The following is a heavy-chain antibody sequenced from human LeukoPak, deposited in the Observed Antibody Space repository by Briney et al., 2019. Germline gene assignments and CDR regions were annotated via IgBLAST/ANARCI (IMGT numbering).Heavy chain of an antibody. CDR1: GYSISSGYY. CDR2: IYHSGRT. Sequence: PSETLSLTCTVSGYSISSGYYWGWIRQPPGKGLEWIGSIYHSGRTFYNPSLKSRVTISVDTSKNQFSLKLSSVTAADTAVYYCARETGRSSSWYGWEGAFDIWGQGTMVTVSS. D-gene: IGHD6-13*01. J-gene: IGHJ3*02. V-gene: IGHV4-38-2*02. CDR3: ARETGRSSSWYGWEGAFDI.